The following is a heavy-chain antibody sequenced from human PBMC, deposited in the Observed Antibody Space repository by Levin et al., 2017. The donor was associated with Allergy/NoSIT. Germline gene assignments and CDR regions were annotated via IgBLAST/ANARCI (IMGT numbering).Heavy chain of an antibody. CDR2: IIPIFGTA. CDR3: ATEYDYVWGSSSNYYYGMDV. CDR1: GGTFSSYA. J-gene: IGHJ6*02. Sequence: ASVKVSCKASGGTFSSYAISWVRQAPGQGLEWMGGIIPIFGTANYAQKFQGRVTITADKSTSTAYMELSSLRSEDTAVYYCATEYDYVWGSSSNYYYGMDVWGQGTTVTVSS. V-gene: IGHV1-69*06. D-gene: IGHD3-16*01.